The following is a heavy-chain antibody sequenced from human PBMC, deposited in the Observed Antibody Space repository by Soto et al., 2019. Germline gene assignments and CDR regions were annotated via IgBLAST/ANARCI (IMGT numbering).Heavy chain of an antibody. CDR3: ARDLESGYCGCDCYSTFDY. Sequence: QVQLVQSGAEVKKPGASVKVSCKASGYAFTGYYMHWVRQAPGQGIEWMGWINPNSGGTNYAQKFQGWVTMTRDTSISTAYMELSRLRSDYTAVYYCARDLESGYCGCDCYSTFDYWGQGTLVTVSS. V-gene: IGHV1-2*04. D-gene: IGHD2-21*02. CDR2: INPNSGGT. CDR1: GYAFTGYY. J-gene: IGHJ4*02.